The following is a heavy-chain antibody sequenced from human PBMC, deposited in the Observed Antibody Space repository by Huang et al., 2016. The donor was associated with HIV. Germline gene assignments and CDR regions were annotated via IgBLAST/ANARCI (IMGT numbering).Heavy chain of an antibody. J-gene: IGHJ4*02. CDR2: IKHIGKT. D-gene: IGHD6-19*01. CDR3: AREKAADSAWYGVYYFDY. CDR1: GGSFSGYY. V-gene: IGHV4-34*01. Sequence: QVQLRQWGAGLVKPSETLSLTCAVYGGSFSGYYWTWIRQSPGKGLEWIGEIKHIGKTNDQLCLKSRVTISKDTAKDQCSLQLTSVSAADTGVYFCAREKAADSAWYGVYYFDYWGEGALVTVTS.